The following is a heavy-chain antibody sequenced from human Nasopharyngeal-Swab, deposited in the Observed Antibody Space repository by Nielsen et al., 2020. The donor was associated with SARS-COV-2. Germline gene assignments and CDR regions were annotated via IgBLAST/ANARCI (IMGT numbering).Heavy chain of an antibody. CDR2: ISSSGSTI. Sequence: GESLKISCAASGFTFSDYYMSWIRQAPGKGLEWVSYISSSGSTIYYADSVKGRFTISRDNAKNSLYLQMNSLRAEDTAVYYCARDRRFLEWLLGMDVWGQGTTVTVSS. J-gene: IGHJ6*02. D-gene: IGHD3-3*01. V-gene: IGHV3-11*01. CDR1: GFTFSDYY. CDR3: ARDRRFLEWLLGMDV.